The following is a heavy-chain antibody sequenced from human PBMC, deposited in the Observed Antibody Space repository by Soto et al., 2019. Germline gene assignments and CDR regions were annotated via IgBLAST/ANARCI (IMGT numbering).Heavy chain of an antibody. CDR2: INPNSGGT. V-gene: IGHV1-2*04. D-gene: IGHD4-4*01. J-gene: IGHJ5*02. CDR1: GYTFTGYY. Sequence: AAVEVSCKASGYTFTGYYMHWVGQAPGQGLEWMGWINPNSGGTNYAQKFQGWVTMTRDTSISTAYMELSRLRSDDTAVYYCARWDYRSEWFDPWGQGTLVTVSS. CDR3: ARWDYRSEWFDP.